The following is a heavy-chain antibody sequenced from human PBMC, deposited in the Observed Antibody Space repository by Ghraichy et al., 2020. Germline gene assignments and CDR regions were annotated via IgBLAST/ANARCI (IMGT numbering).Heavy chain of an antibody. CDR2: IDPGDSQT. D-gene: IGHD3-22*01. CDR1: GYYFISYW. Sequence: GESLNISCQGSGYYFISYWISWVRQMPGKGLEWMASIDPGDSQTHYSPSFQGHVTISADKSISTVYLQWSSLKASDTATYYCARIGVGDSRGRGDYWGQGTLVTVSS. CDR3: ARIGVGDSRGRGDY. J-gene: IGHJ4*02. V-gene: IGHV5-10-1*01.